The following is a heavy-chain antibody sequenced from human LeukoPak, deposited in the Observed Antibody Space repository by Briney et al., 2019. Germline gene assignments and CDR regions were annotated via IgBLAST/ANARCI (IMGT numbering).Heavy chain of an antibody. Sequence: GGSLRLSCAASGFTFSSYAMHWVRQAPGKGLEWVGRIKRKTDGGTTDYAAPVKGRFTISRDDSKNTLYLQMNSLKTEDTAVYYCTTFLFVDGIDSWGQGTLVTVSS. V-gene: IGHV3-15*01. CDR1: GFTFSSYA. J-gene: IGHJ4*02. CDR2: IKRKTDGGTT. CDR3: TTFLFVDGIDS. D-gene: IGHD1-1*01.